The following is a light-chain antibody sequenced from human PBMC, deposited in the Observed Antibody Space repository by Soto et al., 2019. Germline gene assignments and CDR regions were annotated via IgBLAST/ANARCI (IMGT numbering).Light chain of an antibody. CDR2: GAS. V-gene: IGKV3-20*01. J-gene: IGKJ2*01. CDR1: QIISSTY. Sequence: DIVLTQSPGTLSLSPGERATLSCRASQIISSTYLGWYQQKPGQAPRLLIYGASSRATGIPDRFSGSGSGTDFTLTISRLEPEDFAVYYCQQYGSSPQGTFGQGTKLEIK. CDR3: QQYGSSPQGT.